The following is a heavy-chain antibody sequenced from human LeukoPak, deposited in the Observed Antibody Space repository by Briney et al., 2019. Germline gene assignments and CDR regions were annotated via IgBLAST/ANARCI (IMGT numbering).Heavy chain of an antibody. J-gene: IGHJ4*02. CDR2: IYTSGST. CDR1: GGSFSDYY. D-gene: IGHD5-24*01. CDR3: ARVNREMATITP. V-gene: IGHV4-59*10. Sequence: SETLSLTCAVYGGSFSDYYWSWIRQPAGKGLEWIGRIYTSGSTNYNPSLKSRVTISVDTSKNQFSLKLSSVTAADTAVYYCARVNREMATITPWGQGTLVTVSS.